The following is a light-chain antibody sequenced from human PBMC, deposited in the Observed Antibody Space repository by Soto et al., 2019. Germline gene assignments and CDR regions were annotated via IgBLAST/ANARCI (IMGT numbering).Light chain of an antibody. CDR3: QQRSNWPRSYT. CDR1: QSVSSY. J-gene: IGKJ2*01. Sequence: EIVLTQSPATLSLSPGERATLSCRASQSVSSYLAWYQQKPGQAPRLLIYDASNRATGIPARFGGSGSGTDFALTISSLEPEDFAVYYCQQRSNWPRSYTFGQGTKVDIK. CDR2: DAS. V-gene: IGKV3-11*01.